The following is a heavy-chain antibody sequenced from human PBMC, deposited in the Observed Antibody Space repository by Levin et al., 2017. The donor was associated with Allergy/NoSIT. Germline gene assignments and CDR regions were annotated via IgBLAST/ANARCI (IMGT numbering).Heavy chain of an antibody. CDR3: AKDSSQYCSGGSCFPFDY. V-gene: IGHV3-30*18. CDR2: ISYDGGIK. CDR1: GFTFSTCG. J-gene: IGHJ4*02. D-gene: IGHD2-15*01. Sequence: GGSLRLSCAASGFTFSTCGMHWVRQAPGKGLEWVAVISYDGGIKYYADSVKGRFSISRDNSKSTLYLQMNSLRAEDTAVYYCAKDSSQYCSGGSCFPFDYWGQGTLVTVSS.